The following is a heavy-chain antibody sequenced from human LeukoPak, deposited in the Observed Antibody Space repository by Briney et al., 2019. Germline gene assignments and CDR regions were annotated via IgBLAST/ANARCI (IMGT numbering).Heavy chain of an antibody. Sequence: SETLSLTCTVSGGSISRYYWTWIRQPPGKGLEWIGYIYYSGSTNYSPSLKSRVTISVDTSKNQFSLKLSSVTAADTAVYYCARLSYSGYDFDYWGQGTLVTVSS. J-gene: IGHJ4*02. V-gene: IGHV4-59*01. CDR2: IYYSGST. D-gene: IGHD5-12*01. CDR1: GGSISRYY. CDR3: ARLSYSGYDFDY.